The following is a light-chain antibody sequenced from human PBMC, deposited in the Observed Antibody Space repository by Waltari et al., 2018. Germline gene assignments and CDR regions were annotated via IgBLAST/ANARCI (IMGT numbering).Light chain of an antibody. CDR1: ESVSSTY. CDR3: QQYGNSPLT. J-gene: IGKJ3*01. Sequence: EIVLTQSPGTLSLSPGERATLSCRASESVSSTYLAWYQQKPGQAPRLVIHGASSRATGIPDRFSGSVSGTDFTLTISRLEPEDFAVYFRQQYGNSPLTFGPGTKVDIK. V-gene: IGKV3-20*01. CDR2: GAS.